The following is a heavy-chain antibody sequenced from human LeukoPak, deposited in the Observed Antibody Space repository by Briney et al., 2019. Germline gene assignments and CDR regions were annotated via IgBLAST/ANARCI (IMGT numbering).Heavy chain of an antibody. D-gene: IGHD5-24*01. CDR1: GGSLTGGSYY. CDR2: LYSGGST. V-gene: IGHV4-61*10. Sequence: SETLSLTCTVTGGSLTGGSYYWTWIRQPAGKGLEWIGRLYSGGSTNYNPSLKSRVTISVDTSKNQFSLKLSSVTAADTAVYYCARGRDGYNRRFDYWGQGTLVTVSS. J-gene: IGHJ4*02. CDR3: ARGRDGYNRRFDY.